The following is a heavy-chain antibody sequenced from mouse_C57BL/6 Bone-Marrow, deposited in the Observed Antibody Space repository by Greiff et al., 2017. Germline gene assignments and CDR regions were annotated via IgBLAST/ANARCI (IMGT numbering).Heavy chain of an antibody. CDR3: ARGASYYSNFYAMDY. D-gene: IGHD2-5*01. Sequence: VQLQQPGAELVMPGASVKLSCKASGYTFTSYWMHWVKQRPGQGLEWIGEIDPSDSYTNYNQKFKGKSTLTVDKSSSTADMQLSSLTSEDSAVYYCARGASYYSNFYAMDYWGQGTSVTVSS. CDR2: IDPSDSYT. J-gene: IGHJ4*01. V-gene: IGHV1-69*01. CDR1: GYTFTSYW.